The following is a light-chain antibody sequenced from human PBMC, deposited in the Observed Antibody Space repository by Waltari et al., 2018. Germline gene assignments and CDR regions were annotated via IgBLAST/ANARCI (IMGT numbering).Light chain of an antibody. CDR3: SSYSPSTTLGI. CDR1: SPDVVGYNY. Sequence: QSALTQPASVSGSPGQSITIFCPGTSPDVVGYNYLSCYQQHPGKAPKHLIYNVNNRPSGISNRFSGSKSGNTASLTISGLQDEDEADYYCSSYSPSTTLGIFGGGTRLTVL. CDR2: NVN. V-gene: IGLV2-14*03. J-gene: IGLJ2*01.